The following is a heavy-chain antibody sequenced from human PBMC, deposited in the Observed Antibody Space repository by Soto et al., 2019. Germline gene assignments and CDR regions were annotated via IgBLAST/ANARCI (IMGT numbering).Heavy chain of an antibody. V-gene: IGHV1-46*01. CDR3: ARDQSDELRGGGYSDYGMDV. Sequence: GASVKVSCKASGYTFSTSYINWVRQAPGQGLEWMGLINPSSGGTKYAQKFQGRVTMTRDTSTSTVYMDLGSLRSEDTAVYFCARDQSDELRGGGYSDYGMDVWGQGTTVTVSS. J-gene: IGHJ6*02. CDR2: INPSSGGT. CDR1: GYTFSTSY. D-gene: IGHD3-10*01.